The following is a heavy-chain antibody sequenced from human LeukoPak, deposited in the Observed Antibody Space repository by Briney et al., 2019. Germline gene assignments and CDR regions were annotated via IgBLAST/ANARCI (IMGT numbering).Heavy chain of an antibody. Sequence: SETLSLTCTVSGGSISSHFWSWIRQPPGKGLEWIAYIYYSGSTDYNPSLKSRVTIPVDTSKNQFSLKLSSVTAADTAVYYCARQTMSTADAFDIWGHGTMVTVSS. V-gene: IGHV4-59*08. CDR3: ARQTMSTADAFDI. D-gene: IGHD4-17*01. J-gene: IGHJ3*02. CDR1: GGSISSHF. CDR2: IYYSGST.